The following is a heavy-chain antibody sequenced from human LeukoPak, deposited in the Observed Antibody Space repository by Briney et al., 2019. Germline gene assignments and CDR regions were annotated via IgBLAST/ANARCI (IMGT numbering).Heavy chain of an antibody. CDR3: AKGETVTTTSFDY. D-gene: IGHD4-17*01. CDR1: GFTFSSYA. CDR2: ISGSGGST. V-gene: IGHV3-23*01. Sequence: GGSLRLSCAASGFTFSSYAMSWVRQAPGKGLEWVSAISGSGGSTYYADSVKGRFTISRDISKNTVYLQMNSLSAEDTALYYCAKGETVTTTSFDYWGQGTLVTVSS. J-gene: IGHJ4*02.